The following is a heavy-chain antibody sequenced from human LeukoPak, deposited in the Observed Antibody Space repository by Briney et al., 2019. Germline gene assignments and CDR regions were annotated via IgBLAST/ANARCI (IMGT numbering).Heavy chain of an antibody. CDR1: GFTFDDYA. Sequence: GGSLRLSCAASGFTFDDYAMHWVRQAPGKGLEWVSGISWNSGSIGYADSVKGRFTISRDNSKNTLYLQMNSLRAEDTAVYYCAKGTGAQGFDYWGQGTLVTVSS. D-gene: IGHD1-26*01. CDR2: ISWNSGSI. CDR3: AKGTGAQGFDY. J-gene: IGHJ4*02. V-gene: IGHV3-9*01.